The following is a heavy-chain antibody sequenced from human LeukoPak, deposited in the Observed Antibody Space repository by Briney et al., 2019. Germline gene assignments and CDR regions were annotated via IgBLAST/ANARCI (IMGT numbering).Heavy chain of an antibody. Sequence: ASVKVSCKASGHTFTSYDINWVRQATGQGPEWMGWMNPNSGNTGYAQKFQGRVTMTRNTSISTAYMELSSLRSEDTAVYYCARMALSSLDYWGQGTLVTVSS. D-gene: IGHD6-19*01. V-gene: IGHV1-8*01. CDR3: ARMALSSLDY. CDR1: GHTFTSYD. CDR2: MNPNSGNT. J-gene: IGHJ4*02.